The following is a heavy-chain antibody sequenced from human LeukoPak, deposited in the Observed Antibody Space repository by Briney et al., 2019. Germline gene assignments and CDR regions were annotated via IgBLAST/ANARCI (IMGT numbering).Heavy chain of an antibody. D-gene: IGHD3-10*01. CDR3: AKRGVVIRAVIIVGFHKEAYYFDY. CDR1: GITLSNYR. Sequence: PGGSLRLSCAVSGITLSNYRMSWVRQAPEKGLEWVAGVSDRGGSTNYADSVKGRFTISRDNAKNTLYLQMNSLRAEDTAVYFCAKRGVVIRAVIIVGFHKEAYYFDYWGQGALVTVSS. CDR2: VSDRGGST. V-gene: IGHV3-23*01. J-gene: IGHJ4*02.